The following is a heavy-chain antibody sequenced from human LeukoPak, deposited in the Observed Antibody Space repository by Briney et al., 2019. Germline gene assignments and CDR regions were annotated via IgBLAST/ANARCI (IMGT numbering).Heavy chain of an antibody. D-gene: IGHD2-2*01. CDR2: INSDASDT. Sequence: PGWSLRLSCAASGFTFSRHWMHWVRQAPGKGLVWISRINSDASDTNYADFVKGRFTISRDNAKNTVYLQINSLRDEDTAVYYCARICSSTDCLIPDWGQGTLVTVSS. CDR3: ARICSSTDCLIPD. V-gene: IGHV3-74*01. CDR1: GFTFSRHW. J-gene: IGHJ4*02.